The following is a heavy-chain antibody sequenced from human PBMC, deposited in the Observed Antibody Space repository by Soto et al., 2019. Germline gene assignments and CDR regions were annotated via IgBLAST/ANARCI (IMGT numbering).Heavy chain of an antibody. CDR3: AVIRTSYYYYGMDV. CDR1: GFTFSSYS. V-gene: IGHV3-48*02. Sequence: GGSLRLSCAASGFTFSSYSMNWVRQAPGKGLEWVSYISSSSSTIYYADSVKGRFTISRDNAKNSLYLQMNSLRDEDTAVYYCAVIRTSYYYYGMDVWGQGTTVTV. CDR2: ISSSSSTI. J-gene: IGHJ6*02. D-gene: IGHD3-10*01.